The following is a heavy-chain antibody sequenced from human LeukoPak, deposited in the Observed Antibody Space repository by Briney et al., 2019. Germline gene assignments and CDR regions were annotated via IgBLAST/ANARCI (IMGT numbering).Heavy chain of an antibody. D-gene: IGHD6-13*01. J-gene: IGHJ5*02. CDR1: GYTFTSYA. CDR2: INAGNGNT. V-gene: IGHV1-3*01. CDR3: AREYSSSWYFWFDP. Sequence: ASVKVSCKASGYTFTSYAMHWVRQAPGQRLEWMGWINAGNGNTKYSQKFQGRVTITRDTSASTAYMELSSLRSEDTAVYYCAREYSSSWYFWFDPWGQGTLVTVPS.